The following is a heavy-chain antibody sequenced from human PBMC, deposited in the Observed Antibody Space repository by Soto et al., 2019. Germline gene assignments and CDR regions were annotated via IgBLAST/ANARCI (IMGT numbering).Heavy chain of an antibody. J-gene: IGHJ6*02. CDR3: ARVLSDSSGYYLYYYYYGMDV. Sequence: PGGSLRLSCAASGFTFSSYWMSWVRQAPGKGLEWVANIKQDGSEKYYVDSVKGRFTISRDNAKNSLYLQMNSLRAEDTAVYYCARVLSDSSGYYLYYYYYGMDVWGQGTTVTVSS. V-gene: IGHV3-7*01. D-gene: IGHD3-22*01. CDR2: IKQDGSEK. CDR1: GFTFSSYW.